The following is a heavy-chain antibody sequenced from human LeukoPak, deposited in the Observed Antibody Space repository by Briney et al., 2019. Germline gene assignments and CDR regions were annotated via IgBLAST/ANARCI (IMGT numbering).Heavy chain of an antibody. J-gene: IGHJ3*02. D-gene: IGHD2/OR15-2a*01. CDR1: GGTFSSYA. Sequence: SVKVSCKASGGTFSSYAISWVRQAPGQGLEWMGGIIPIFGTANYAQKFQGRVTITADESTSIAYMELSSLRSDDTAVYYCARLSTRWNAFDIWGQGTMVTVSS. V-gene: IGHV1-69*01. CDR3: ARLSTRWNAFDI. CDR2: IIPIFGTA.